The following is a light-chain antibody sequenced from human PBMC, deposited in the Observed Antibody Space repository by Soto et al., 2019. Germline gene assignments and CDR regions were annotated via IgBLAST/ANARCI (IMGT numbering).Light chain of an antibody. V-gene: IGLV2-14*01. Sequence: QSALTQPASVSGSPGQSITISCTGTSSDVGGYNYVSWYQQHPGKAPKLMIYDVSNRPSGVSNRFSGSKSGNTASLTISGIQAEEEADYYCSSYTSSSTNVVFGGGTKLTVL. CDR2: DVS. J-gene: IGLJ2*01. CDR1: SSDVGGYNY. CDR3: SSYTSSSTNVV.